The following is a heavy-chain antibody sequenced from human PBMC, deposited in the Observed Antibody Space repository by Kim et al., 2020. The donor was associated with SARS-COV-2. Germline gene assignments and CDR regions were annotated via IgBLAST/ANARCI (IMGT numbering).Heavy chain of an antibody. D-gene: IGHD3-16*02. CDR1: GFTFTSYW. CDR2: IDQDGSDK. J-gene: IGHJ5*02. CDR3: VRGVNIS. Sequence: GGSLRLSCAASGFTFTSYWMNWVRQAPWNGLEWVANIDQDGSDKYYVDSVKGRFTISRDNAKNSGFLQMNNLGAVDTGGHYIVRGVNISWGQG. V-gene: IGHV3-7*03.